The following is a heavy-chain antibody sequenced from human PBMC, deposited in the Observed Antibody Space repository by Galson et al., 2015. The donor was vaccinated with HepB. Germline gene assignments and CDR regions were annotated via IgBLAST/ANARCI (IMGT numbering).Heavy chain of an antibody. D-gene: IGHD3-3*01. J-gene: IGHJ2*01. CDR2: IVSFLYTT. CDR3: ARGLWSGHLSWYFDL. V-gene: IGHV1-69*13. Sequence: SVKVSCKASEFTFRSYGINWVRQAPGRGLEWMGGIVSFLYTTNYAQEFQDRVTITADESTRTVHMELSSLRSEDTAVYFCARGLWSGHLSWYFDLWGRGTLVTVSS. CDR1: EFTFRSYG.